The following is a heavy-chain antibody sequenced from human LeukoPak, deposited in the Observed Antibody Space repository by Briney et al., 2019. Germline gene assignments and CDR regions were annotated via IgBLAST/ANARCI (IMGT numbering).Heavy chain of an antibody. CDR1: GYTFTGYY. Sequence: ASVKVSCKASGYTFTGYYMHWVRQAPGQGLEWMGWINPNSGGTNYAQKFQGRVTMTRDTSISTAYMELSRLRSDDTAVYYCARDRSLSYDFWSGLRTGYFDLWGRGTLVTVSS. D-gene: IGHD3-3*01. J-gene: IGHJ2*01. CDR2: INPNSGGT. CDR3: ARDRSLSYDFWSGLRTGYFDL. V-gene: IGHV1-2*02.